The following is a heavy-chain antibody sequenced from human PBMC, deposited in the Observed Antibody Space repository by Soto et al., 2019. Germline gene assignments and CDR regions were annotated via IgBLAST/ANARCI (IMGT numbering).Heavy chain of an antibody. Sequence: PGGSLRLSCAASGFTFSSYSMNWVRQAPGKGLEWVSYISSSSSTIYYADSVKGRFTISRDNAKNSLYLQMNSLRDEDTAVYYCARDSNDFWSGHPDPIDYRGQGTLVTVSS. CDR3: ARDSNDFWSGHPDPIDY. V-gene: IGHV3-48*02. CDR2: ISSSSSTI. CDR1: GFTFSSYS. D-gene: IGHD3-3*01. J-gene: IGHJ4*02.